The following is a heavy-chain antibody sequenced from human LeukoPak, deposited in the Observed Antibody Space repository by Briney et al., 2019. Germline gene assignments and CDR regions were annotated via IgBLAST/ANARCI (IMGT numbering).Heavy chain of an antibody. CDR1: GGTFSSYA. CDR2: IIPIFGTA. D-gene: IGHD1-26*01. V-gene: IGHV1-69*13. Sequence: ASVKVSCKASGGTFSSYAISWVRQAPGQGLEWMGGIIPIFGTANYAQKFQGRVTITADESTSTAYMELSSLRSEDTAVYYCASSTLVGATPYYFDYWGQGTLVTVSS. CDR3: ASSTLVGATPYYFDY. J-gene: IGHJ4*02.